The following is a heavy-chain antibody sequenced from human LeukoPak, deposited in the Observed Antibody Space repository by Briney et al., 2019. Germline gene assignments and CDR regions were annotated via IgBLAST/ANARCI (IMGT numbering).Heavy chain of an antibody. J-gene: IGHJ5*02. Sequence: ASVKVSCKASGYTFTCYDINWVRQATGQGLEWMGWMNPNSGNTGYAQKFQGRVTMTRNTSISTAYMELGSLRSEDTAVYYCARGGGITIFGLMIWYNWFDPWGQGTLVTVSS. D-gene: IGHD3-3*01. CDR2: MNPNSGNT. CDR3: ARGGGITIFGLMIWYNWFDP. CDR1: GYTFTCYD. V-gene: IGHV1-8*01.